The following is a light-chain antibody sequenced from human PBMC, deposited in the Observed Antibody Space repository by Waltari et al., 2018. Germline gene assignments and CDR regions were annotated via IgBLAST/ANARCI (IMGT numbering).Light chain of an antibody. CDR3: CSYAGSATFAV. Sequence: QSALTQPASVSGSPGQSITISCTGPSSDVGNYDLIPGYQQHPNKAPKLIIYEGNKRPSGVSNRFSGSTSGNTASLTISGLQAEDEADYFCCSYAGSATFAVFGGGTKLTVL. J-gene: IGLJ3*02. CDR1: SSDVGNYDL. V-gene: IGLV2-23*03. CDR2: EGN.